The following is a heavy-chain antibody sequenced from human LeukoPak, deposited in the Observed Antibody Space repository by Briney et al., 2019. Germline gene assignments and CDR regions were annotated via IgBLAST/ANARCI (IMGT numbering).Heavy chain of an antibody. CDR2: IYYSGST. V-gene: IGHV4-59*08. D-gene: IGHD6-19*01. J-gene: IGHJ4*02. Sequence: SETLSLTCTVSGGSISSYYWSWIRQPPGKGLEWIGYIYYSGSTNYNPSLKSRVTISVDTSKNQFSLKLSSVTAADTAVYYCARAEPADFDYWGQGTLVTVSS. CDR1: GGSISSYY. CDR3: ARAEPADFDY.